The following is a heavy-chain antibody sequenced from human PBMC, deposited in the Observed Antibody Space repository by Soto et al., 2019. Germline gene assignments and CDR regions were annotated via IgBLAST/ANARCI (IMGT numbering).Heavy chain of an antibody. Sequence: HVQVQASGPGLVKPSETLSLTCTVSGGSINNYYWSWIRQPPGKGLEWIAYIYYSGSTNYNPSFKSRVIVSVDPSRNQCSLKLSSLTAADTAVYYCARWHSSSGYYGMDVWGQGTTVTVSS. CDR2: IYYSGST. CDR1: GGSINNYY. J-gene: IGHJ6*02. D-gene: IGHD6-25*01. CDR3: ARWHSSSGYYGMDV. V-gene: IGHV4-59*01.